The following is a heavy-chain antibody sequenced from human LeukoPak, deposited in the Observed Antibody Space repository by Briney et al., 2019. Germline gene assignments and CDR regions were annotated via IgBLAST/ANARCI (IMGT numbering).Heavy chain of an antibody. D-gene: IGHD3-22*01. CDR3: AKDRAYYYDSSGYYSTDWYFDL. V-gene: IGHV3-9*01. J-gene: IGHJ2*01. Sequence: GGSLRLSCAASGFTFDDYAMHWVRQAPGKGLEWVSGISWNSGSIGYADSVKGRFTISRDNAKNSLYLQMNSLRAEDTAAYYCAKDRAYYYDSSGYYSTDWYFDLWGRGTLVTVSS. CDR1: GFTFDDYA. CDR2: ISWNSGSI.